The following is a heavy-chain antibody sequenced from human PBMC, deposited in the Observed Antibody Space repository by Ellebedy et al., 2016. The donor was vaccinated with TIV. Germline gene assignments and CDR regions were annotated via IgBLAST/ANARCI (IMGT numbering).Heavy chain of an antibody. J-gene: IGHJ4*02. D-gene: IGHD3-10*01. CDR3: ARYVGGFGEFHLGY. V-gene: IGHV1-46*01. Sequence: AASVKVSCKASGYTFTSQYIHWVRQAPGLGFEWMGTMNPMSGSTSYAQRFQGRVTMTRDTSTSTFYMELSSLRSDDTAVYYCARYVGGFGEFHLGYWGQGTLVTVSS. CDR2: MNPMSGST. CDR1: GYTFTSQY.